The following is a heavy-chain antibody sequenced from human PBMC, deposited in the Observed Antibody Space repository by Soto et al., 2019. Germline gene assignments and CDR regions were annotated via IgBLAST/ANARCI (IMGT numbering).Heavy chain of an antibody. Sequence: PGGSMRLSCAASGFTISTYTMSRVRRTQGKGLEWVSAISGSGASPSYADSVQGRFTISRDNSKRTLYLQMNNLRAEDTAVYYCSKARSTTTNCSVPDYWGQGTLVNGSS. J-gene: IGHJ4*02. D-gene: IGHD1-26*01. CDR2: ISGSGASP. V-gene: IGHV3-23*01. CDR1: GFTISTYT. CDR3: SKARSTTTNCSVPDY.